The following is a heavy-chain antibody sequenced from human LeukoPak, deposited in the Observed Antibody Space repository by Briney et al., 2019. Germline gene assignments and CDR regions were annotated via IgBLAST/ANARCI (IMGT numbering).Heavy chain of an antibody. CDR1: GFTFSDHL. CDR3: VRDKRRFYYANSEYYFDL. D-gene: IGHD3-22*01. V-gene: IGHV3-30*03. Sequence: PGGSLRLSCAASGFTFSDHLMHWVRQAPSKGLAWVAIISYDGGNKYYADSVKGRFTISRDNSKNTLYLQMNSLSTEDTALYYCVRDKRRFYYANSEYYFDLWGQGTLVTVSS. CDR2: ISYDGGNK. J-gene: IGHJ4*02.